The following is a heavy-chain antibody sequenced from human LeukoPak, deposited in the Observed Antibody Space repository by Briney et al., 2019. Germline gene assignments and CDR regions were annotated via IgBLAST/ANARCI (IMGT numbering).Heavy chain of an antibody. Sequence: GESLKISCKGSGYIFTTHWIAWVRQMPGKGLEWMGIIYPTDSYTKYSPSFQGQVTISADKSITTAYLQWSSLKASDTAIYYCARLNGFSKWFDPWGQGTLVTVSS. CDR2: IYPTDSYT. V-gene: IGHV5-51*01. CDR1: GYIFTTHW. J-gene: IGHJ5*02. D-gene: IGHD2-8*01. CDR3: ARLNGFSKWFDP.